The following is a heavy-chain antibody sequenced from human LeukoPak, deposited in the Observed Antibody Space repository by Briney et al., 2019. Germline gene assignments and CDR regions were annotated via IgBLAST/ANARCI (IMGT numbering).Heavy chain of an antibody. V-gene: IGHV1-69*13. D-gene: IGHD5-24*01. CDR1: GGTFSSYA. CDR3: ARVGEMATILSDFWFDP. J-gene: IGHJ5*02. CDR2: IIPIFGTA. Sequence: SVKVSCKASGGTFSSYAISWVRQAPGQGLEWMGGIIPIFGTANYAQKFQGRATITADESTSTAYMELSGLRTEDTAVYYCARVGEMATILSDFWFDPWGQGTLVTVSS.